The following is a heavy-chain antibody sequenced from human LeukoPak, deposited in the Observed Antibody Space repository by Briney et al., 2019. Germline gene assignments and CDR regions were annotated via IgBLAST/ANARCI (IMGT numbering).Heavy chain of an antibody. Sequence: GGPLRLSCAASDLTFSTFTMHWVRQAPGKRLEWLSSISSSSRTINYADSVQGRFTVSSDNANSSMFLQLNELRREDTAVYYCAKGSSRGGFDSWGQGTLVTVSS. D-gene: IGHD3-16*01. V-gene: IGHV3-48*01. J-gene: IGHJ5*01. CDR3: AKGSSRGGFDS. CDR1: DLTFSTFT. CDR2: ISSSSRTI.